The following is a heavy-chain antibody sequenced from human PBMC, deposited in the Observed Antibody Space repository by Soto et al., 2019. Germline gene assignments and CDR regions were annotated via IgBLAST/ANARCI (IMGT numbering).Heavy chain of an antibody. J-gene: IGHJ4*02. D-gene: IGHD3-10*01. Sequence: GGSLRLSCAASGFTFTTYTMNWARQAPGKGLEWVSGILAGGTTYYADSVKGRFTISRDHSQNSVFLQMSSLRDEDTAVYYCAKDRQPDRIYIFAFSGQRTLVPVSS. CDR2: ILAGGTT. CDR1: GFTFTTYT. CDR3: AKDRQPDRIYIFAF. V-gene: IGHV3-23*01.